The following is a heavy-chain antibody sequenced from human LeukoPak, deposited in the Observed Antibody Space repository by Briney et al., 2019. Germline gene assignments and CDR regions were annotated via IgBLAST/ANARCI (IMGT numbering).Heavy chain of an antibody. CDR3: AQDRYSGSYLFDY. CDR2: ISNDGSNT. V-gene: IGHV3-30*18. D-gene: IGHD1-26*01. CDR1: GFTFSSYG. J-gene: IGHJ4*02. Sequence: GGSLRPSCAASGFTFSSYGMHWVRQAPGKGLEWVAVISNDGSNTYYADSVKGRFAISRDNSKNTLYLQMNSLRTGDTAVYYCAQDRYSGSYLFDYWGQGTLVTVSS.